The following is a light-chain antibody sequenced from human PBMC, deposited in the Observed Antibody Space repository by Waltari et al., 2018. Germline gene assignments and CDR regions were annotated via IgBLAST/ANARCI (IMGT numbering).Light chain of an antibody. Sequence: EIVMTQSPDSLAVSLGERATINCRSSQSLLKSSNNKNDLGWYQQKPGQPPKLLVRWASSRESGVPARFGGSGSGTDFTLTISSLQAEDVAVYYCQQYYNAPLTFGGGTKVEIK. CDR3: QQYYNAPLT. CDR1: QSLLKSSNNKND. CDR2: WAS. J-gene: IGKJ4*01. V-gene: IGKV4-1*01.